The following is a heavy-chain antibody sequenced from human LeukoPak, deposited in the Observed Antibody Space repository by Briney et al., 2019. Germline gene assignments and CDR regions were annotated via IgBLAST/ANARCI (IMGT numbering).Heavy chain of an antibody. J-gene: IGHJ4*02. CDR1: GFTFSTYA. CDR2: ISGSGGST. Sequence: GGSLRLSCAASGFTFSTYAMSWVRQAPGKGLEWVSAISGSGGSTYYADSVKGRFTISRDNAKNSLYLQMNSLRAEDTAVYYCARARFKGRFDYWGQGTLVTVSS. CDR3: ARARFKGRFDY. V-gene: IGHV3-23*01.